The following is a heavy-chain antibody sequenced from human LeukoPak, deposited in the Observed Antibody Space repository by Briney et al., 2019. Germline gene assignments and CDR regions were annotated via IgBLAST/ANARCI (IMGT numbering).Heavy chain of an antibody. J-gene: IGHJ4*02. CDR2: ISWNSGSI. CDR3: AKDMEWEALWGAWDS. D-gene: IGHD1-26*01. Sequence: PGGSLRLSCAASGFTFDDYAMHWVRRAPGKGLEWVSGISWNSGSIGYADSVKGRFTISRDNAKNSLYLQMNSLRAEDTAVYYCAKDMEWEALWGAWDSWGQGTLVTVSS. V-gene: IGHV3-9*01. CDR1: GFTFDDYA.